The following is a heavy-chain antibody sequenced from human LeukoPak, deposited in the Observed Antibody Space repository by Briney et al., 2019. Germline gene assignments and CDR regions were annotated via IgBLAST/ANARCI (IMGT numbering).Heavy chain of an antibody. CDR1: GFTFRSYG. CDR2: TRDDASKT. V-gene: IGHV3-30*02. CDR3: ANGDCRGGRCSSGAH. J-gene: IGHJ4*02. Sequence: PVGSLTLSCTGSGFTFRSYGMHCVRQGPRKGLEWVAYTRDDASKTWYGGSVKGRFTISIDNSKNTLYLHMNSVRGEDTAMYYCANGDCRGGRCSSGAHWGQGTLVTVSS. D-gene: IGHD2-15*01.